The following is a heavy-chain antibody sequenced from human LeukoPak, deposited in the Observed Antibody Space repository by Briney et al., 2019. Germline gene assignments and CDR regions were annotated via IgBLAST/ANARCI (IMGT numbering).Heavy chain of an antibody. Sequence: SQTLSLTCTVSGGSIRSGDYYWSWIRQPPGKGLEWIVYIYYSGSTHYNPSLKSRATISVDTSKNQFSLKLTSVTAADTAVYYCARDKSGYYHDPYNWFDPWGQGTLVTVSS. CDR3: ARDKSGYYHDPYNWFDP. CDR1: GGSIRSGDYY. CDR2: IYYSGST. V-gene: IGHV4-30-4*01. J-gene: IGHJ5*02. D-gene: IGHD3-3*01.